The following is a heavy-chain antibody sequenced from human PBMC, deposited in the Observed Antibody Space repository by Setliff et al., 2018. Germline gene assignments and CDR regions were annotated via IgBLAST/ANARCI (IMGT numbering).Heavy chain of an antibody. CDR1: GGTFSGYA. Sequence: PSVKVSCKASGGTFSGYAFSWVRQAPGQGPEWMGGITPIFETAHYAEKFRDRVTITADKSTTTVHMELTSLISEDTAVYFCARDSVTLAQLERRGGWHYYGMDVWGQGTTVTVS. V-gene: IGHV1-69*06. J-gene: IGHJ6*02. D-gene: IGHD1-1*01. CDR3: ARDSVTLAQLERRGGWHYYGMDV. CDR2: ITPIFETA.